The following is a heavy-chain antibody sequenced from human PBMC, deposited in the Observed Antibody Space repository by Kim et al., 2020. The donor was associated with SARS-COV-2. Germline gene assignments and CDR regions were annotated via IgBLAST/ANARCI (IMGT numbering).Heavy chain of an antibody. CDR3: AKVEGYCSDGTCYPGDY. Sequence: GGSLRLSCAASGFSFSTYAMSWVRQAPGKGLEWVSVIYSSGSSTYYADSVKGRFTISRDNSKNTLYLQMNSLRAEDTAVYYCAKVEGYCSDGTCYPGDYWRQGTLVTVSS. D-gene: IGHD2-15*01. V-gene: IGHV3-23*03. CDR1: GFSFSTYA. J-gene: IGHJ4*02. CDR2: IYSSGSST.